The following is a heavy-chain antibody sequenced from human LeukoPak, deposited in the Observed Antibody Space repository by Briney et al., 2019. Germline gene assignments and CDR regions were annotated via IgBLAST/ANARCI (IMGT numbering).Heavy chain of an antibody. CDR2: INHSGST. V-gene: IGHV4-34*01. CDR1: GGSFSGYY. CDR3: ASLTGIAARMGVDY. D-gene: IGHD6-6*01. Sequence: SETLSLTCAVYGGSFSGYYWSWIRQPPGKGLEWIGEINHSGSTDYNPSLKSRVTISVDTSKNQFSLKLSSVTAADTAVYYCASLTGIAARMGVDYWGQGTLVTVSS. J-gene: IGHJ4*02.